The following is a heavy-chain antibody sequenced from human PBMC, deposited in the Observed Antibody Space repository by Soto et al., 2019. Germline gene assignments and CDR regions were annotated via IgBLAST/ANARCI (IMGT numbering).Heavy chain of an antibody. CDR3: AKGRYDILTGYYFDY. CDR2: ISGSGGST. V-gene: IGHV3-23*01. Sequence: GGSLRLSCAASGFTFSSYAMSWVRQAPGKGLEWVSAISGSGGSTYYADSVKGRFTISRDNSKNTLYLQMNSLRAEDTAVYYCAKGRYDILTGYYFDYWGQGTLVTVPQ. J-gene: IGHJ4*02. CDR1: GFTFSSYA. D-gene: IGHD3-9*01.